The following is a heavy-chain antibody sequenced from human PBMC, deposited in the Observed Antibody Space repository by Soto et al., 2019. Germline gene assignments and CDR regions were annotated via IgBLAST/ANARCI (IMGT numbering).Heavy chain of an antibody. Sequence: EVQLVESGGGLIPPGGSLRLSCAASGFTVSSNYMSWVRQAPGKGLEWVSAIYSGGSTYYADSVKGRFTISRDNSKNTLYLQMNSLRAEDTAVYYCARAVAGIAAFDSWGQGTLVTVSS. J-gene: IGHJ4*02. CDR2: IYSGGST. CDR1: GFTVSSNY. CDR3: ARAVAGIAAFDS. D-gene: IGHD6-19*01. V-gene: IGHV3-53*01.